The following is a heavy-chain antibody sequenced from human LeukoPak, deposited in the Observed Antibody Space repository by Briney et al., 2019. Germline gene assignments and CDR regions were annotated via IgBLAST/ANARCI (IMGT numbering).Heavy chain of an antibody. CDR2: ISAYNGNT. D-gene: IGHD6-13*01. J-gene: IGHJ5*02. V-gene: IGHV1-18*01. CDR1: GYTFTSYG. Sequence: ASVKVSCKASGYTFTSYGISWVRQAPGQGLEWKGWISAYNGNTNYAQKLQGRVTMTTDTSTSTAYMELRSLRSDDAAVYYCARELVPIAAAGTIGWFDPWGQGTLVTVSS. CDR3: ARELVPIAAAGTIGWFDP.